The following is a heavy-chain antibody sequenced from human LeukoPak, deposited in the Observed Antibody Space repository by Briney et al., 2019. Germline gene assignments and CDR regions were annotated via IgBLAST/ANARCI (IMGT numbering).Heavy chain of an antibody. V-gene: IGHV3-48*03. Sequence: GGSLRLSCSASGFSLRKYEMNWVRQAPGKGLEWISYMSTGSSAIYYSDSVEGRFTMSRDNAKNSVHLQMTSLRAEDTAVYYCVTTSSSSSPSYSWGQGTLVTVSS. J-gene: IGHJ4*02. CDR3: VTTSSSSSPSYS. D-gene: IGHD6-13*01. CDR1: GFSLRKYE. CDR2: MSTGSSAI.